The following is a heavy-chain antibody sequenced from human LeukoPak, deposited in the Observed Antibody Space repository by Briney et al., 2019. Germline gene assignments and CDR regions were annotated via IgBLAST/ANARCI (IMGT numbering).Heavy chain of an antibody. J-gene: IGHJ4*02. Sequence: PSETLSLTCAVSGGSISSYYWSWIRQPAGKGLGWIGRIYTSGSTNYNPSLKSRVTISVDTSKNQFSLKLSSVTAADTAVYYCARDGYEAYWGQGTLVTVSS. CDR1: GGSISSYY. CDR2: IYTSGST. V-gene: IGHV4-4*07. D-gene: IGHD2-2*01. CDR3: ARDGYEAY.